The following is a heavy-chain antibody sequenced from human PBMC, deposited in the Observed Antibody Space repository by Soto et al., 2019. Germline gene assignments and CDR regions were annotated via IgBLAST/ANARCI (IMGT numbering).Heavy chain of an antibody. V-gene: IGHV4-59*01. CDR3: ARGIFSTAYYYMDV. Sequence: SETLSLTCTVSGGSISSYYWSWIRQPPGKGLEWIGYIYYSGSTNYNPSLKSRVTISVDTSKNQFSLKLSSVTAADTAVYYCARGIFSTAYYYMDVRGKGTTVTVSS. J-gene: IGHJ6*03. CDR2: IYYSGST. CDR1: GGSISSYY. D-gene: IGHD6-13*01.